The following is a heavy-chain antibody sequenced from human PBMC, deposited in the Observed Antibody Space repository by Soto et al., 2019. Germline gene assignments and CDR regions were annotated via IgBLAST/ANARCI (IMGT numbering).Heavy chain of an antibody. D-gene: IGHD5-18*01. Sequence: GGSLRLSCAASGFTFSSYAMHWVRQAPDKGLEWVAVISYDGSNKYYADSVKGRFTISRDNSKNTLYLQMNSLRAEDTAVYYCARDGYDAFDIWGQGTMVTVSS. J-gene: IGHJ3*02. CDR2: ISYDGSNK. CDR3: ARDGYDAFDI. V-gene: IGHV3-30-3*01. CDR1: GFTFSSYA.